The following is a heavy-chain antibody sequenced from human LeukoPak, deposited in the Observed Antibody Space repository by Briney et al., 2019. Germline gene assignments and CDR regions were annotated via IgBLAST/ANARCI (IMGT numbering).Heavy chain of an antibody. CDR2: ISGSGSSK. V-gene: IGHV3-11*04. D-gene: IGHD6-19*01. Sequence: PGGSLRLSCAASGFTVSSNYMSWVRQAPGKGLEWVSYISGSGSSKYYADSVKGRFTISRDNAKNSLYLQMNSLRVEDTAVYYCASSQSSVAGIVGGWGQGTLVTVSS. J-gene: IGHJ4*02. CDR3: ASSQSSVAGIVGG. CDR1: GFTVSSNY.